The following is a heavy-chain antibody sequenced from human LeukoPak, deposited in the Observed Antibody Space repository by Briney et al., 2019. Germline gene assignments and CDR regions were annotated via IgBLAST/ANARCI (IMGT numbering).Heavy chain of an antibody. CDR3: ARDQFLVSGTTIGHFDI. D-gene: IGHD1-7*01. CDR2: ISSSGSTI. V-gene: IGHV3-11*01. CDR1: GFTFSDYY. J-gene: IGHJ3*02. Sequence: GGSLRLSCAASGFTFSDYYMSWIRQAPGKGLEWVSYISSSGSTIYYADSVKGRFTISRDNAKNSLYLQMNSLRAEDTAVYYCARDQFLVSGTTIGHFDIWGQGTMVTVSS.